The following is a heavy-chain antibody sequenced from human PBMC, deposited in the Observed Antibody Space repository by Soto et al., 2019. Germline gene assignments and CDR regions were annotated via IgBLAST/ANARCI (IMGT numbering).Heavy chain of an antibody. CDR1: GYTFSNFG. CDR2: ISGYNGNA. CDR3: ARDYGDARDH. D-gene: IGHD4-17*01. Sequence: QVHLVQSGAEVKKPGASVQVSCKTSGYTFSNFGISWVRQAPGQGFEWLGWISGYNGNAKYAKKIQGRDTMTTDTSTSNRYLELRSLNSDDSAVDYCARDYGDARDHRGQGTLVTVFS. J-gene: IGHJ4*02. V-gene: IGHV1-18*01.